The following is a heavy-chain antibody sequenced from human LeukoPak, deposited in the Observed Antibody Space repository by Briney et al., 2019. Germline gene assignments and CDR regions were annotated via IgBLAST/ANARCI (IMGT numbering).Heavy chain of an antibody. D-gene: IGHD3-16*01. CDR3: ARGSMITFGVLSGGQHNWFDP. CDR2: INPSGGST. V-gene: IGHV1-2*02. Sequence: GASVKVSCKASGYTFTIYYIHWVRQAPGQGLEWMGLINPSGGSTNYAQKFQGRVTMTRDTSISTAYMELSRLRFDDTAVYYCARGSMITFGVLSGGQHNWFDPWGQGTLVTVSS. CDR1: GYTFTIYY. J-gene: IGHJ5*02.